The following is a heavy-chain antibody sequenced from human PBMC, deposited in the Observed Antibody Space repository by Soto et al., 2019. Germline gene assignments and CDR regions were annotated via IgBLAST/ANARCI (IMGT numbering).Heavy chain of an antibody. CDR1: GFTFSRHW. J-gene: IGHJ5*02. CDR2: INGDGSSE. V-gene: IGHV3-74*01. Sequence: EVQLVESGGGLVQPGGSLRLSCAASGFTFSRHWMHWVRQAPGKGPVWVSRINGDGSSEDYADSVKGRFSISRDSVRNMVYLQMNSLRAEDTAVYYCVRENIAVVNAIRWFDPWGQGTLVTVSS. D-gene: IGHD6-19*01. CDR3: VRENIAVVNAIRWFDP.